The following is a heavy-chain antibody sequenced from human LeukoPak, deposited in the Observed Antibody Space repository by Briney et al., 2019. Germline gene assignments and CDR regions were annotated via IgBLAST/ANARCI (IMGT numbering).Heavy chain of an antibody. Sequence: SETLSLTCAVYGGSFSGYYWSWIRQPPGKGLEWIGEINHSGSTNYNPSLKSRATISVDTSKNQFSLKLSSVTAADTAVYYRARRETYSSSSSGKRNWFDPWGQGTLVTVSS. CDR3: ARRETYSSSSSGKRNWFDP. CDR1: GGSFSGYY. V-gene: IGHV4-34*01. J-gene: IGHJ5*02. D-gene: IGHD6-13*01. CDR2: INHSGST.